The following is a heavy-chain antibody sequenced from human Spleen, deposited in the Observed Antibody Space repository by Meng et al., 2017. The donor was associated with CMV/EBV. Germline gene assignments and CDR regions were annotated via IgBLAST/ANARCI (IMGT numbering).Heavy chain of an antibody. CDR3: AKGITIGLPNWIDP. V-gene: IGHV3-23*03. Sequence: GESLKISCTVSGFNFMSYTMNWVRQAPGKGLEWVSVIYSGGGSTYYADSVKGRFTISRDNSKNTLYLQMNSLRAEDTGVYYCAKGITIGLPNWIDPWGQGTLVTVSS. CDR1: GFNFMSYT. CDR2: IYSGGGST. J-gene: IGHJ5*02. D-gene: IGHD3-9*01.